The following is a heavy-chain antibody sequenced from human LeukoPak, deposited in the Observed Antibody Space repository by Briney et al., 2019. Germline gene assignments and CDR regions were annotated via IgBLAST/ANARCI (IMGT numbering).Heavy chain of an antibody. V-gene: IGHV4-34*01. CDR3: ARRLGRKFGERFYYYHDMDV. D-gene: IGHD3-10*01. CDR1: GGSFSGYH. CDR2: MNHSGST. Sequence: SETLSLTCAVHGGSFSGYHWSWIRQPPGKGLEWVGEMNHSGSTNYNPSLKSRVTISVDTSKNQFSLKLSSVTAADTAVYYCARRLGRKFGERFYYYHDMDVWGKGTTVTISS. J-gene: IGHJ6*03.